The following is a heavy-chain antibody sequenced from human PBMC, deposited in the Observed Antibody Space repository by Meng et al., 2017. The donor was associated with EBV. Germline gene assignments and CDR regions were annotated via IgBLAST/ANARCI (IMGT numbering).Heavy chain of an antibody. CDR3: AKSSSSTPGVVDS. CDR2: IYDGGTT. D-gene: IGHD2-2*01. CDR1: GAAVSGGTFH. J-gene: IGHJ4*02. V-gene: IGHV4-61*01. Sequence: HVQLQESGPGPVKPSASLSLPCPVSGAAVSGGTFHWSWIRQPPGKELQWIGYIYDGGTTIYNPSLKSRVTIFLDTSRNQFSLGLRSVTTADTAVYYCAKSSSSTPGVVDSWGQGTLVTVSS.